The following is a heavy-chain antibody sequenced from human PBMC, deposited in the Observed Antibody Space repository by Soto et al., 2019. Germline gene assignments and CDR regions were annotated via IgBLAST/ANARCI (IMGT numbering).Heavy chain of an antibody. J-gene: IGHJ3*02. CDR1: GFSLATSAVG. V-gene: IGHV2-5*01. CDR3: AHFQHYDILTLFRSNGFDI. D-gene: IGHD3-9*01. CDR2: IYWNDDK. Sequence: SGPTLVNPTQTLTLTSTFSGFSLATSAVGVGWIRQPPGKALEWLALIYWNDDKRYSPSLKNRLTITKDTSKNQVVLTMTNVDPVDTATYYCAHFQHYDILTLFRSNGFDICGQRTMFT.